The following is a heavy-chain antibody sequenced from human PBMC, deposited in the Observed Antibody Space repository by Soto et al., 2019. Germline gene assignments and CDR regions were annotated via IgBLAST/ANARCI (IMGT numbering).Heavy chain of an antibody. J-gene: IGHJ6*02. CDR3: ARDRGYDAHDYYYNAMDV. Sequence: EVQLVESGGGLVKPGGSLRLSCVASGFTFRTYTMNWVRQAPGKGLEWVSGIRGFSPYTFYAESVKGRFTISRNNAKNPLELQMNSLGVEDTAVYYCARDRGYDAHDYYYNAMDVWGQGTTVTVSS. D-gene: IGHD2-15*01. CDR1: GFTFRTYT. V-gene: IGHV3-21*01. CDR2: IRGFSPYT.